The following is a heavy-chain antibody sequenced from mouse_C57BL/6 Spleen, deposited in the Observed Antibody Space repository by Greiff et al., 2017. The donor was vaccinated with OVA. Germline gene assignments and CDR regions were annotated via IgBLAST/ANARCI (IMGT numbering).Heavy chain of an antibody. V-gene: IGHV1-50*01. Sequence: VQLQQPGAELVKPGASVKLSCKASGYTFTSYWMQWVKQRPGQGLEWIGEIDPSDSYTNYNQKFKGKATLTVDTSSSTAYMQLSSLTSEDSAVYYCARGGHDYWGQGTTLTVSS. CDR3: ARGGHDY. J-gene: IGHJ2*01. CDR2: IDPSDSYT. D-gene: IGHD3-3*01. CDR1: GYTFTSYW.